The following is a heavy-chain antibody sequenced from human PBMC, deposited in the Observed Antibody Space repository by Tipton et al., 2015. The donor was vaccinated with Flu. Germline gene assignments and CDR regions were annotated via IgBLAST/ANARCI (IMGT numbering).Heavy chain of an antibody. Sequence: TLSLTCTVSGGSITNSYWGWVRRPPGKGLEWIGTIYHSGSTYYNPSLKSRLTISVDTSKNQFSLKLSSVTAADTAVYYCARHTGDSVRGVIDYWGQGTLVTVSS. CDR1: GGSITNSY. V-gene: IGHV4-39*01. J-gene: IGHJ4*02. D-gene: IGHD3-10*02. CDR2: IYHSGST. CDR3: ARHTGDSVRGVIDY.